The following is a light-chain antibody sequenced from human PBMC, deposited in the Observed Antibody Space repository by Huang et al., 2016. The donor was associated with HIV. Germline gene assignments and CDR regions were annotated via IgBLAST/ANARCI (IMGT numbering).Light chain of an antibody. Sequence: EIETTQSPATLSASPGERATLPCRAIHSVDSDLAWDRQKPGQAPRLLIYDASTRATGISAKCNGTGSGTEFSLSITNLQSEDFAVYYCQQYNDWPPLTFGGGTKVEI. CDR1: HSVDSD. V-gene: IGKV3-15*01. CDR2: DAS. J-gene: IGKJ4*01. CDR3: QQYNDWPPLT.